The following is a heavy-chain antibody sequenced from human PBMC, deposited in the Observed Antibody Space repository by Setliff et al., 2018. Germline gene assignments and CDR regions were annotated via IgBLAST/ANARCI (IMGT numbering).Heavy chain of an antibody. Sequence: PSETLSLTCTVSGGSISSGLYYWSWIRQPAGRGLEWIGRLYAGGSTNYNPSHKSRATISGDTSNDRLSLRLTSVTAADTAVYYCARGWVLGAFDIWGRGTLVTSPQ. CDR1: GGSISSGLYY. J-gene: IGHJ2*01. D-gene: IGHD2-8*01. CDR3: ARGWVLGAFDI. CDR2: LYAGGST. V-gene: IGHV4-61*02.